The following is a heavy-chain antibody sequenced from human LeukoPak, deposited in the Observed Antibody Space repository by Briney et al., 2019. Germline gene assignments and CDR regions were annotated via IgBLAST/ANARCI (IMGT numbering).Heavy chain of an antibody. J-gene: IGHJ4*02. Sequence: GGSLRLSCAASGFTFDDYAMHWVRQAPGKGLEWVSLISWDGGSTYYADSVKGRFTISRDNSKNSLYLQMNSLRAEDTALYYCAKDMSTDMVRGVTTFDYWGQGTLVTVSS. CDR2: ISWDGGST. CDR3: AKDMSTDMVRGVTTFDY. V-gene: IGHV3-43D*03. D-gene: IGHD3-10*01. CDR1: GFTFDDYA.